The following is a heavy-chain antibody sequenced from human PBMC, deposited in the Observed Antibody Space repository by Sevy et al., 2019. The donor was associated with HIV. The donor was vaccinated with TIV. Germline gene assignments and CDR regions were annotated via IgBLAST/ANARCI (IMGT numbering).Heavy chain of an antibody. V-gene: IGHV3-30*04. CDR2: ISYDGSRT. CDR1: GFTFSDYT. Sequence: GGSLRLSCAASGFTFSDYTIHWVRQAPGKGLEWVAVISYDGSRTSYADSVKGRFTISRDNSENTLFLQMNSLRVEDTAVYYCTRVRGLLGWFDSWGQGTLVTVSS. D-gene: IGHD3-10*01. CDR3: TRVRGLLGWFDS. J-gene: IGHJ5*01.